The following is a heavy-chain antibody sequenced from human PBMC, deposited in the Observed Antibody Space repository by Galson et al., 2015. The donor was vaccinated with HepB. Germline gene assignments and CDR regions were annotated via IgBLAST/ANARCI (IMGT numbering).Heavy chain of an antibody. D-gene: IGHD5-24*01. Sequence: TLSLTCTASGDSISAYCWSWIRQPPGMGLEWIGYAYSSGSTNYNASLRGRVTMTIDTSKSQVALTLNSVTAADTALCYCARGKGDYYNHPFDHWGKGILVTVSS. CDR3: ARGKGDYYNHPFDH. CDR2: AYSSGST. V-gene: IGHV4-59*01. CDR1: GDSISAYC. J-gene: IGHJ4*02.